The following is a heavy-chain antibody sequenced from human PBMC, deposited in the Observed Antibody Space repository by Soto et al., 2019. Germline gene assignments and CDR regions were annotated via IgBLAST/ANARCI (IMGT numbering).Heavy chain of an antibody. V-gene: IGHV1-2*02. CDR3: ASHSPRHRFDF. CDR2: INPKSGNT. CDR1: GYSLTDNY. Sequence: GASVKVSCKASGYSLTDNYMHWVLQAPGQGLEWLGLINPKSGNTGYAQKFQGRVTMTRDTSLSTAYMELSSLRSDDTAVYYCASHSPRHRFDFSGQGTLVIVSS. J-gene: IGHJ5*01.